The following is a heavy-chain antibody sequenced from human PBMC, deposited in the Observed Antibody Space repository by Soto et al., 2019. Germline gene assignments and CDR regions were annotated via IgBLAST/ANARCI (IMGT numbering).Heavy chain of an antibody. CDR3: ARRWGRSFDY. D-gene: IGHD2-15*01. J-gene: IGHJ4*02. CDR1: GGSISSYY. Sequence: QVQLQESGPGLVKPSETLSLTCTVSGGSISSYYWSWIRQPPGKGLEWIGYIYYSGSTSYNPSLKSRVTISVDTSKNPFALKLSSVTAADTAVYYCARRWGRSFDYWGQGTLVTVSS. V-gene: IGHV4-59*08. CDR2: IYYSGST.